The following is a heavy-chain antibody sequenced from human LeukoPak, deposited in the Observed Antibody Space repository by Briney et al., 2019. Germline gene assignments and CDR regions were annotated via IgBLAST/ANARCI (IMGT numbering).Heavy chain of an antibody. CDR1: GGSISSGDYY. CDR2: INHSGST. CDR3: ARDSAYYYDSSGYYGRGISWFDP. D-gene: IGHD3-22*01. Sequence: SQTLSLTCTVSGGSISSGDYYWSWIRQPPGKGLEWIGEINHSGSTNYNPSLKSRVTISVDTSKNQFSLKLSSVTAADTAVYYCARDSAYYYDSSGYYGRGISWFDPWGQGTLVTVSS. V-gene: IGHV4-30-4*01. J-gene: IGHJ5*02.